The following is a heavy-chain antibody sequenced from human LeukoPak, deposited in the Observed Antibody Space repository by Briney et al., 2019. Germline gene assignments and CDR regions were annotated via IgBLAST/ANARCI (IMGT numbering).Heavy chain of an antibody. Sequence: SETLSLTCAVYGGSFSGYYWSWIRQPPGKGLEWIGEINHSGSTYYNPSLKSRVTISVDTSKNQFSLKLSSVTAADTAVYYCARDRNLYCSSTSCARGGSRFDPWGQGTLVTVSS. CDR2: INHSGST. CDR3: ARDRNLYCSSTSCARGGSRFDP. D-gene: IGHD2-2*01. J-gene: IGHJ5*02. V-gene: IGHV4-34*01. CDR1: GGSFSGYY.